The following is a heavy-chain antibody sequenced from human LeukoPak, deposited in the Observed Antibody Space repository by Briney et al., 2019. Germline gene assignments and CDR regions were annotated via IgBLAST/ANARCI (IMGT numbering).Heavy chain of an antibody. D-gene: IGHD2-8*01. Sequence: QPGGSLRLSCAASGFTFSSYWMHWVRQVLGKGLAWVSRINSDGSSTSYADSVKGRFTISRDNAKNTLYLQMNSLRAEDTAVYYCARGTYADYWGQGTLVTVSS. CDR1: GFTFSSYW. CDR2: INSDGSST. J-gene: IGHJ4*02. V-gene: IGHV3-74*01. CDR3: ARGTYADY.